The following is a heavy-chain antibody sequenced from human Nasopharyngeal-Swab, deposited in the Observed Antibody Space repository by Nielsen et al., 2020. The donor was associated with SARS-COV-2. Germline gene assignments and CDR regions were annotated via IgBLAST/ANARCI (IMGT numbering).Heavy chain of an antibody. Sequence: GESLKISCAASGFTFSSFGMHWVRQTPGKGLEWVSFIAHAATNEYYGDSVTGRFSISRDNSKNTMSLQMSSLGAEYTAVYYCVKDQLAYYYDRWGLDYWGQGTLVTVSS. CDR1: GFTFSSFG. CDR3: VKDQLAYYYDRWGLDY. CDR2: IAHAATNE. J-gene: IGHJ4*02. V-gene: IGHV3-30*18. D-gene: IGHD3-22*01.